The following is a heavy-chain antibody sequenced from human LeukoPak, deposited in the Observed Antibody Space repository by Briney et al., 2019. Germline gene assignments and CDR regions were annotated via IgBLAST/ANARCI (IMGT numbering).Heavy chain of an antibody. D-gene: IGHD3-22*01. CDR3: ASIPYYDSSGYLFSFDY. V-gene: IGHV4-4*02. CDR2: IYHSGST. Sequence: PSETLSLTCAVSGGSISSSNWWSWVRQPPGKGLEWIGEIYHSGSTNYNPSLKSRVTISVDKSKNQFSLKLSSVTAADTAVYYCASIPYYDSSGYLFSFDYWGQGTLVTVSS. J-gene: IGHJ4*02. CDR1: GGSISSSNW.